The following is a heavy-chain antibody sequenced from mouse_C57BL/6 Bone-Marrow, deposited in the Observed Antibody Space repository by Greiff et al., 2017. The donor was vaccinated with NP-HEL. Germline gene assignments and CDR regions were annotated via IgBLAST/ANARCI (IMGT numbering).Heavy chain of an antibody. V-gene: IGHV5-4*01. D-gene: IGHD1-1*01. J-gene: IGHJ3*01. CDR3: ARDRGSNTFAY. CDR1: GFTFSSYA. Sequence: EVQLVESGGGLVKPGGSLKLSCAASGFTFSSYAMSWVRQTPEKRLEWVATISDGGSYTYYPDNVKGRFTISRDNAKNNLYLQMSHLKSEDTAMYYCARDRGSNTFAYWGQGTLVTVSA. CDR2: ISDGGSYT.